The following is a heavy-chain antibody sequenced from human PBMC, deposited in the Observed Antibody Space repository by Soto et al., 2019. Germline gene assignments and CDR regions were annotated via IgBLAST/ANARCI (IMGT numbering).Heavy chain of an antibody. J-gene: IGHJ3*01. CDR2: IKTIAGGGTT. D-gene: IGHD1-1*01. CDR3: TTERCTGTNCYVKNAFDV. Sequence: GGSLRLSCAASGLTFNDAWMTWVRQGPGKGLEWVGRIKTIAGGGTTDYTAPVKGRFTISRDDSKNTVYLQMNSLKIEDTAVYYCTTERCTGTNCYVKNAFDVWGQGTMVTVSS. CDR1: GLTFNDAW. V-gene: IGHV3-15*01.